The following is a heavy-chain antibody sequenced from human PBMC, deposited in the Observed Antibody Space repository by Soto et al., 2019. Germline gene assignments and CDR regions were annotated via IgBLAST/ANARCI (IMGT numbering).Heavy chain of an antibody. CDR2: IDHSGST. D-gene: IGHD4-17*01. CDR3: ARVAPLGVDYGDYVDVAIATPGAFDI. V-gene: IGHV4-4*02. Sequence: QVQLQESGPGLVKPSGTLSLTCAVSGGSISSSNWWSWVRQPPGKGLEWIGEIDHSGSTNYNPSLKSRVTISVDKSKIQFSLKLSSVTAADTAVYYCARVAPLGVDYGDYVDVAIATPGAFDIWGQGTMVTVSS. CDR1: GGSISSSNW. J-gene: IGHJ3*02.